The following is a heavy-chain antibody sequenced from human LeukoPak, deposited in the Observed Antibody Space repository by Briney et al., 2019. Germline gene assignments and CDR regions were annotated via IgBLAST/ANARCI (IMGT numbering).Heavy chain of an antibody. Sequence: GGSLRLSCAASGFTSSSYAMSWVRQAPGKGLEWVSAISAAGGSTYYADSVKGRFTISRDNSKNTVYLQMNSLRIEDTAVYYCAKWQRTGNWYFDLWGRSTLVTVSS. J-gene: IGHJ2*01. D-gene: IGHD1-1*01. V-gene: IGHV3-23*01. CDR1: GFTSSSYA. CDR2: ISAAGGST. CDR3: AKWQRTGNWYFDL.